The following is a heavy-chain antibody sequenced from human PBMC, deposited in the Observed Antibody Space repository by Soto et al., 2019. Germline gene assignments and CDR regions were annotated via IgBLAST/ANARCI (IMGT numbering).Heavy chain of an antibody. CDR3: ARGLDDYAGSTHAFDL. V-gene: IGHV4-59*01. Sequence: QVQLQESGPGLVKPSETLSLTCTVSAISTYYWSWIRQPPGKGLEWIGYIYYTGSTNYNPSLKSRFTISLDTSKNQFSLKLTSVTAADTAEYYCARGLDDYAGSTHAFDLWGQGTMVTVSS. D-gene: IGHD3-22*01. CDR2: IYYTGST. J-gene: IGHJ3*01. CDR1: AISTYY.